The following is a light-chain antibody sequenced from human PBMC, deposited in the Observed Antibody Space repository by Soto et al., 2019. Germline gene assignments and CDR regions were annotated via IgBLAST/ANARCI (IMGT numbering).Light chain of an antibody. CDR3: QQYHSYWT. J-gene: IGKJ1*01. CDR1: QGISSY. Sequence: AIRMTPSPSSLSSSTGDRVSLTFRASQGISSYLAWYQQKPGKAPKLLIYAASSLQSGVPSRFSGSGSETEFTLTISSLQTDDFSTYYCQQYHSYWTFGQGTKVDIK. CDR2: AAS. V-gene: IGKV1-8*01.